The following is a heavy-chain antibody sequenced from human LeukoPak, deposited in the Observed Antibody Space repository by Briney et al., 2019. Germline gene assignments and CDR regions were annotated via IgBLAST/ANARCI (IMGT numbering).Heavy chain of an antibody. J-gene: IGHJ4*02. CDR2: INHSGST. CDR1: GGSFSVYY. Sequence: SETLSLTCAVYGGSFSVYYWSWIRQPPGKGLEWIGEINHSGSTNYNPSLKSRVTISVDTSKNQFTLKLSSVTAADTAVYYCAGGGPIVATDYWGQGTLVTFSS. D-gene: IGHD5-12*01. CDR3: AGGGPIVATDY. V-gene: IGHV4-34*01.